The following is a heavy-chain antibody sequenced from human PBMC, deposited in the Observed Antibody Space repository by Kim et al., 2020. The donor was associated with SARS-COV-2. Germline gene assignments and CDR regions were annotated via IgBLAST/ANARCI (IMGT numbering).Heavy chain of an antibody. Sequence: GGSLRLSCAASGFTFGDYYMSWIRQAPGKGLEWVSYITNSGSVVQYADSMKGRFTVSRDNARRSLYLQMSNLRADDTAVYYCARNTQFGGFSMDVWGQGTTVTVSS. CDR3: ARNTQFGGFSMDV. J-gene: IGHJ6*02. CDR1: GFTFGDYY. CDR2: ITNSGSVV. D-gene: IGHD3-10*01. V-gene: IGHV3-11*01.